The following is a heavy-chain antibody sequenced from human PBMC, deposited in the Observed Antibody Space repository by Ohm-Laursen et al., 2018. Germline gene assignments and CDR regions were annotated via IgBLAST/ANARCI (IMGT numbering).Heavy chain of an antibody. D-gene: IGHD4-17*01. CDR3: ARARSLNGNYVGIDY. V-gene: IGHV3-74*01. Sequence: GSLRLSCAASGFTVSDNYMSWVRQAPGKGLEWVSRVDSDGSGTYADSVKGRFTISRDNAKNTLYLQMNSLRVEDTAVYYCARARSLNGNYVGIDYWGQGTLVTVSS. CDR1: GFTVSDNY. J-gene: IGHJ4*02. CDR2: VDSDGSGT.